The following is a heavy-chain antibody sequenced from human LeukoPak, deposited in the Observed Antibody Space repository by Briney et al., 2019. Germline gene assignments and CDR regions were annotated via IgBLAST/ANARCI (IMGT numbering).Heavy chain of an antibody. CDR1: GGSLSIISYY. CDR2: INHSGTT. J-gene: IGHJ5*02. V-gene: IGHV4-39*07. CDR3: ARGRPGYVHWVPNRFDP. D-gene: IGHD3-10*02. Sequence: PQTLSLTCALSGGSLSIISYYCGSIRQPPGKGLEWIGEINHSGTTNYNPSLKSRVTISVDTAKNQFSLKLSSVTAADTAVYYCARGRPGYVHWVPNRFDPWGQRNPVTVSS.